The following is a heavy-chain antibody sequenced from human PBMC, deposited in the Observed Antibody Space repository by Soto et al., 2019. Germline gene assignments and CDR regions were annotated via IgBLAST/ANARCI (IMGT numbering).Heavy chain of an antibody. V-gene: IGHV3-23*01. J-gene: IGHJ6*02. CDR2: LSFSSSNT. CDR1: GFIFNWYA. D-gene: IGHD6-13*01. CDR3: AKATLAAADRVHQHYGMDV. Sequence: GSLRVACAVSGFIFNWYAMSRVRQAPRKGLEWVSTLSFSSSNTYYADSVKGRFTISRDNSKNALYLQMHDLRPEDTALYYCAKATLAAADRVHQHYGMDVWVQGTKVTV.